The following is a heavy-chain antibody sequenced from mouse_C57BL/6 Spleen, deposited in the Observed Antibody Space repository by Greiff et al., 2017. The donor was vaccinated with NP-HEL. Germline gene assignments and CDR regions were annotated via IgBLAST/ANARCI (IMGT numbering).Heavy chain of an antibody. D-gene: IGHD2-4*01. V-gene: IGHV1-7*01. CDR3: ARRDDDLYYAMDD. CDR1: GYTFTSYW. J-gene: IGHJ4*01. CDR2: INPSSGYT. Sequence: VQLQQSGAELAKPGASVKLSCKASGYTFTSYWMHWVKQRPGQGLEWIGYINPSSGYTKYNQKFKDKATLTAYKSSSTAYMQLSSLTYEDSAVYYGARRDDDLYYAMDDWGQGTSVTVSS.